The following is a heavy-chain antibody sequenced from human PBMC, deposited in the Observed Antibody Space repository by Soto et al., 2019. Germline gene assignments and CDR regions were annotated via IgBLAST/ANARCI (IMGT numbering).Heavy chain of an antibody. J-gene: IGHJ4*02. CDR3: ARGGCTSTSCLDY. Sequence: EVQLVESGGGLVQPGGSLRLSCAASGFTFSSNWMHWVRQAPGKGLVWVSRINNDGSRTNYGDSVKGRFTISRDNAKNTLYLQMNSLRAEDTAVYYCARGGCTSTSCLDYWGQGTLVTVSS. CDR2: INNDGSRT. CDR1: GFTFSSNW. D-gene: IGHD2-2*01. V-gene: IGHV3-74*01.